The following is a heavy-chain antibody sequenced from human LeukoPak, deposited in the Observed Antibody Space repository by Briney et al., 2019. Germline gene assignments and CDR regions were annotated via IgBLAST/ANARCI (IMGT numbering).Heavy chain of an antibody. CDR2: ISSSSSTI. J-gene: IGHJ3*02. Sequence: GGSLRLSCAASGFTFSSYSMTWVRQAPGKGLEWVSYISSSSSTIYYADSVKGRFTISRDNAKNSLYLQMNSLRAEDTAVYYCATLIVGAIDAFDIWGQGTMVTVSS. CDR3: ATLIVGAIDAFDI. V-gene: IGHV3-48*01. CDR1: GFTFSSYS. D-gene: IGHD1-26*01.